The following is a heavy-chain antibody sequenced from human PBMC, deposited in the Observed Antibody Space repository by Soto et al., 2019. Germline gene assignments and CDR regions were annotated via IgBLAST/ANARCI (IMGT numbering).Heavy chain of an antibody. CDR2: ISSSSSTM. V-gene: IGHV3-48*02. Sequence: PGGSLRLSCAASGFTFSSYSMNWVRQAPGKGLEWVSYISSSSSTMYYADSVKGRFTISRDNAKNSLYLQMNSLRDEDTAVYYCARDAPSRWETFAVLDYRGQGTLVTVSS. CDR3: ARDAPSRWETFAVLDY. CDR1: GFTFSSYS. D-gene: IGHD1-26*01. J-gene: IGHJ4*02.